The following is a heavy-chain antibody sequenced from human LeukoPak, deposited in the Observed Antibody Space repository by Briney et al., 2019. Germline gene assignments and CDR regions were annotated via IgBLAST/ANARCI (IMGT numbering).Heavy chain of an antibody. CDR3: ARPDFSGSYFDY. Sequence: GESLKISCQASGYTFTRYLIGGVRQMPGKGLEWMGIIYPGDSDTRYSPSFQGQVTISADKSISTAYLQWSSLKASDTAMYYCARPDFSGSYFDYWGQGTLVTVSS. V-gene: IGHV5-51*01. D-gene: IGHD1-26*01. J-gene: IGHJ4*02. CDR1: GYTFTRYL. CDR2: IYPGDSDT.